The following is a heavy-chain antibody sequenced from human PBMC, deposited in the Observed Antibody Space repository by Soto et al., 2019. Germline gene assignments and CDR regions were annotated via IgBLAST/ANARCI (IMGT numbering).Heavy chain of an antibody. CDR3: ARGPYYYGSGSYYNLFDP. Sequence: SETLSLTCAVYGGSFSGYYWSWIRQPPGKGLEWIGEINHSGSTNYNPSLKSRVTISVDTSKNQFSLKLSSVTAADTAVYYCARGPYYYGSGSYYNLFDPWGQGSLVTVSS. CDR2: INHSGST. J-gene: IGHJ5*02. CDR1: GGSFSGYY. D-gene: IGHD3-10*01. V-gene: IGHV4-34*01.